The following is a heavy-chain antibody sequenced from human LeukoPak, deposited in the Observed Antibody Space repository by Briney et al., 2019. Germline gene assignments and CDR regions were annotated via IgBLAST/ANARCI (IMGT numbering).Heavy chain of an antibody. J-gene: IGHJ4*02. Sequence: GGSLRLSCAASGFTVSSNYMSWVRQAPGKGLEWVSVIYSGGSTYYADSVKGRFTISRDNSKNTLYLQMNSLRAEDTAVYYCARELPSRHYYDSSGYYYYWGQGTLVTVSS. D-gene: IGHD3-22*01. CDR2: IYSGGST. CDR1: GFTVSSNY. CDR3: ARELPSRHYYDSSGYYYY. V-gene: IGHV3-53*01.